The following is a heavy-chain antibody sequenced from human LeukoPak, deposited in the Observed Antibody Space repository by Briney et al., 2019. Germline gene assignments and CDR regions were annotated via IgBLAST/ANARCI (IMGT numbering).Heavy chain of an antibody. CDR2: IIPILGIA. CDR1: GGTFSSYA. D-gene: IGHD6-19*01. CDR3: ARDLSGYSSGWHAFDI. Sequence: ASVKLSCKASGGTFSSYAISWVRQAPGQGLEWMGRIIPILGIANYAQKFQGRVTITADKSTSTAYMELSSLRSEDTAVYYCARDLSGYSSGWHAFDIWGQGTMVTVSS. V-gene: IGHV1-69*04. J-gene: IGHJ3*02.